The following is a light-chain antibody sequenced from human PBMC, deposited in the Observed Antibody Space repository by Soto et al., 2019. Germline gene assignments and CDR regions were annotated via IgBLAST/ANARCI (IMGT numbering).Light chain of an antibody. CDR1: QSISSY. CDR3: QLSYITLRG. CDR2: AAS. J-gene: IGKJ1*01. Sequence: DIPMTKSPSSLSASLGDIVTITCRASQSISSYLNWYQQKPGKAPKLLIYAASSLQSGVPSRFSGSGSGTDFTLTIISLQPEDFATYYCQLSYITLRGFGQVTKVDVK. V-gene: IGKV1-39*01.